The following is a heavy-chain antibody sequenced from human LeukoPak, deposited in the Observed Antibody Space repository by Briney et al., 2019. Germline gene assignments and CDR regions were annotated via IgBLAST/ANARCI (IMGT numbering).Heavy chain of an antibody. CDR3: AIWGYYDSSGYYGALDAFDI. D-gene: IGHD3-22*01. Sequence: GASVKVSCKASGYTFTGYYMHWVRQAPGQGLEWMGWINPNSGGTNYAQKFQGRVTMTRDTSISTAYMELSRLRSDDTAVYYCAIWGYYDSSGYYGALDAFDIWGQGTMVTVSS. CDR1: GYTFTGYY. J-gene: IGHJ3*02. CDR2: INPNSGGT. V-gene: IGHV1-2*02.